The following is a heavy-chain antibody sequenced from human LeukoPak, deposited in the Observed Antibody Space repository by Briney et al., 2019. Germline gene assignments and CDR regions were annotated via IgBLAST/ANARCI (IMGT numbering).Heavy chain of an antibody. CDR3: ARGGYSSSWYGNWFDP. J-gene: IGHJ5*02. CDR1: GGSIGSGSYY. V-gene: IGHV4-61*02. CDR2: IYTSGST. D-gene: IGHD6-13*01. Sequence: SETLSLTCTVSGGSIGSGSYYWSWIRQPAGKGLEWIGRIYTSGSTNYNPSLKSRVTISVDTSKNQFSLKLSSVTAADTAVYYCARGGYSSSWYGNWFDPWGQGTLVTVSS.